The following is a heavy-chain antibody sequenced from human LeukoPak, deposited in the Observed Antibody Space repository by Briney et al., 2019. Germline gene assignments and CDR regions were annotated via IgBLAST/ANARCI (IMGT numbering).Heavy chain of an antibody. CDR2: IYWDDDK. D-gene: IGHD6-19*01. J-gene: IGHJ4*02. CDR3: AHRLPGYISGWSQGNFDY. CDR1: GFSLSTSGVG. Sequence: SGPTLVKPTQTLTLTCTFSGFSLSTSGVGVGWIRQPPGKALEWLALIYWDDDKRYSPSLNSRLTITKDTSKNQLVLTMTNMDPVDTATYYCAHRLPGYISGWSQGNFDYWGQGTLVTVSS. V-gene: IGHV2-5*02.